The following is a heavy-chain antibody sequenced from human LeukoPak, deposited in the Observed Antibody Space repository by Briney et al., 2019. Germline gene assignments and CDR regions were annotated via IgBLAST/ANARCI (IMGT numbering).Heavy chain of an antibody. Sequence: GGSLRLSCAASGFTFSSYAMSWVRQALGKGLEWVSAISGSGGSTYYADSVKGRFTISRDNAKNSLYLQMNSLRAEDTAVYYCARDGYCSSTSCYDYWGQGTLVTVSS. CDR3: ARDGYCSSTSCYDY. J-gene: IGHJ4*02. D-gene: IGHD2-2*03. V-gene: IGHV3-23*01. CDR2: ISGSGGST. CDR1: GFTFSSYA.